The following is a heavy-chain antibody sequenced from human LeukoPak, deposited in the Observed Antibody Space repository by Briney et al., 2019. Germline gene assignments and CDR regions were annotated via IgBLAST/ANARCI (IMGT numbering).Heavy chain of an antibody. CDR1: GFTFSSYS. Sequence: PGGTLRLSCAASGFTFSSYSMSWIRQAPGKGLEWVSYISSSGSTIYYADSVKGRFTISRDNAKNSLYPQMNSLRAEDTAVYYCARDLTKSYGGRDDFDYWGQGTLVTVSS. CDR3: ARDLTKSYGGRDDFDY. D-gene: IGHD5-18*01. V-gene: IGHV3-48*04. CDR2: ISSSGSTI. J-gene: IGHJ4*02.